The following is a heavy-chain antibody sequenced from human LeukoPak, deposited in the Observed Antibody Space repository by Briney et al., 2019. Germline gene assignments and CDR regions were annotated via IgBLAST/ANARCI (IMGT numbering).Heavy chain of an antibody. CDR2: ISAYNGNT. J-gene: IGHJ3*02. D-gene: IGHD4-17*01. CDR1: GYTFTSYG. Sequence: ASVKVSCKASGYTFTSYGISWVRQAPGQGLEWMGWISAYNGNTNYAQKLQGRVTMTTDTSTSTAYMELSSLRSEDTAVYYCARANGDYNSGAFDIWGQGTMVTVSS. V-gene: IGHV1-18*01. CDR3: ARANGDYNSGAFDI.